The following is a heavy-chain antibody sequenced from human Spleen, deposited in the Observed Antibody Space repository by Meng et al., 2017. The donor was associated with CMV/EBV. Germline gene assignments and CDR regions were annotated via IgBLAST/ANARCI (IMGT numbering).Heavy chain of an antibody. J-gene: IGHJ6*02. Sequence: GESLKISCAASGFTFSSYAMSWVRQAPGKGLEWVAVISYDGSKKYYADSVKGRFTISRDNSKNTLYLQMNSLRSEDTAVYYCATPRHSYGHTNYYYGMDVWGQGTTVTVSS. CDR2: ISYDGSKK. CDR3: ATPRHSYGHTNYYYGMDV. V-gene: IGHV3-30-3*01. CDR1: GFTFSSYA. D-gene: IGHD5-18*01.